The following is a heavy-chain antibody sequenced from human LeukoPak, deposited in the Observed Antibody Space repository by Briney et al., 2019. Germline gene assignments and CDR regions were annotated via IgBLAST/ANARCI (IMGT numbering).Heavy chain of an antibody. CDR2: ITTSDGNT. D-gene: IGHD7-27*01. J-gene: IGHJ4*02. CDR1: VCTFSSYT. CDR3: AKDGGLWVSAHWGDS. Sequence: GGCLRLSCAASVCTFSSYTMSWVRKAPGKGLEWVSTITTSDGNTYYADSVKGRFTVSGDNSKNTLFLQMNSLRAEDTAVYYCAKDGGLWVSAHWGDSWGRGTLVTVSS. V-gene: IGHV3-23*01.